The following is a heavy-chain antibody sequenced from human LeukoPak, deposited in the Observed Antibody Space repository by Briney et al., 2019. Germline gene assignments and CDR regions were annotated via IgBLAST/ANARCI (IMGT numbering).Heavy chain of an antibody. J-gene: IGHJ5*02. CDR3: ARGGWTYFTFGP. V-gene: IGHV4-34*01. D-gene: IGHD3-9*01. CDR1: GGSFSGYY. Sequence: SETLSLTCAVYGGSFSGYYWSWIRQPPGKGLEWIGEINHSGSTNYNPSLKSRVTISVDTSKNQFSLKLSSVTAADTAVYYCARGGWTYFTFGPWGQGTLVTASS. CDR2: INHSGST.